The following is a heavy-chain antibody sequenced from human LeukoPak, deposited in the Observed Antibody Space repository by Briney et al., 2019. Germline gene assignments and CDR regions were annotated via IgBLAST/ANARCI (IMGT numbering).Heavy chain of an antibody. J-gene: IGHJ4*02. V-gene: IGHV4-4*07. CDR3: ARDFYGDDGHHPFDY. CDR1: GGSISNYY. CDR2: IYASGST. Sequence: SETLSLTCSVSGGSISNYYWDWLRQPAGKGLEWIGRIYASGSTNYNPSLKSRVTISMDKSKNHFSLNLKSVTAADTAFYYCARDFYGDDGHHPFDYWGQGIQVIVSS. D-gene: IGHD2/OR15-2a*01.